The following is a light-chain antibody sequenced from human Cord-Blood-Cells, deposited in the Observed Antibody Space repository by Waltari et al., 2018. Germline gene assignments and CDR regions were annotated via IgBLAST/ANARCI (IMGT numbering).Light chain of an antibody. CDR1: QSVSSN. V-gene: IGKV3-15*01. CDR3: QQYNNWPPWT. Sequence: EIAMMQSPATLSVFPGERATLSCRASQSVSSNLAWYQQKPGQAPRLLIYGASTRATGIPARFSGSGSGTEFTLTISSLQSEDFAVYYCQQYNNWPPWTFGQGTKVEIK. CDR2: GAS. J-gene: IGKJ1*01.